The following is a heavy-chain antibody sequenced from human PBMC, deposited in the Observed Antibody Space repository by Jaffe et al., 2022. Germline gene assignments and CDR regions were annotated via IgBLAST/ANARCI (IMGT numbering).Heavy chain of an antibody. V-gene: IGHV3-48*03. CDR1: GFTFSSYE. Sequence: EVQLVESGGGLVQPGGSLRLSCAASGFTFSSYEMNWVRQAPGKGLEWVSYISSSGSTIYYADSVKGRFTISRDNAKNSLYLQMNSLRAEDTAVYYCARAGPYYYYYMDVWGKGTTVTVSS. CDR3: ARAGPYYYYYMDV. J-gene: IGHJ6*03. CDR2: ISSSGSTI.